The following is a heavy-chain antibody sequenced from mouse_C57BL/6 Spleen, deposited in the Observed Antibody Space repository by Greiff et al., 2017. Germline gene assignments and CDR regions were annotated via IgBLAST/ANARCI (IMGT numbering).Heavy chain of an antibody. Sequence: VQLQQSGPELVKPGASVKIPCKASGYTFTDYNMDWVKQSHGKSLEWIGDINPNNGGTIYNQKFKGKATLTVDKSSSTAYMELRSLTSEDTAVYYCARSYDGYYDYFDYWGQGTTLTVSS. J-gene: IGHJ2*01. CDR2: INPNNGGT. V-gene: IGHV1-18*01. D-gene: IGHD2-3*01. CDR3: ARSYDGYYDYFDY. CDR1: GYTFTDYN.